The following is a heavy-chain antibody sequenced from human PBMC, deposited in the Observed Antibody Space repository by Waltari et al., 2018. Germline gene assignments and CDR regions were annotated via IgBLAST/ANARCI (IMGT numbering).Heavy chain of an antibody. CDR3: ARSPAPYYDFWSGTYYYYYYMDV. D-gene: IGHD3-3*01. CDR2: IYYSGST. CDR1: GGSISSYY. V-gene: IGHV4-59*01. J-gene: IGHJ6*03. Sequence: QVQLQESGPGLVKPSETLSLTCTVSGGSISSYYWSWIRQPPGKGLAGIGYIYYSGSTNYNPSLKSRVTISVDTSKNQFSLKLSSVTAADTAVYYCARSPAPYYDFWSGTYYYYYYMDVWGKGTTVTVSS.